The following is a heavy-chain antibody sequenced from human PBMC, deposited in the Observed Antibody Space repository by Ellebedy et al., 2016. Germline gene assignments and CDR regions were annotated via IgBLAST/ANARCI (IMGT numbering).Heavy chain of an antibody. CDR2: ISGGGGST. V-gene: IGHV3-23*01. J-gene: IGHJ5*02. Sequence: GGSLRLXCEASGFTFISFAMNWVRQAPGKGLEWVSAISGGGGSTYYADSVKGRFTISRDDSKNTAYLQMNSLKTEDTAVYYCTRLGVAGTTWGQGTLVTVSS. CDR1: GFTFISFA. D-gene: IGHD6-19*01. CDR3: TRLGVAGTT.